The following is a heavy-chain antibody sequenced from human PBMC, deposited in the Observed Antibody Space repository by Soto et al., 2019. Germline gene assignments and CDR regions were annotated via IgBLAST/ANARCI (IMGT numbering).Heavy chain of an antibody. CDR2: MSGSGGST. CDR3: AKDLSDYYDSSGYYASTFDY. J-gene: IGHJ4*02. D-gene: IGHD3-22*01. V-gene: IGHV3-23*01. CDR1: GFTFTCYA. Sequence: GRSLRLSCAASGFTFTCYAMRCVRQAPGKGLEWVKAMSGSGGSTYYADAVKGRFTISRDNSKNTLYLQMNRLRAEDTAVYYCAKDLSDYYDSSGYYASTFDYWGQGTLVTVSS.